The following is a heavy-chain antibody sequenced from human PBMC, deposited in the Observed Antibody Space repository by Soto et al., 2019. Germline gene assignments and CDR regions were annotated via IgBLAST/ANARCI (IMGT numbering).Heavy chain of an antibody. CDR1: GFTFSSYS. CDR2: ISSSSSYR. Sequence: EVQLVESGGGLVKPGGSLRLSCAASGFTFSSYSMNWVRQAPGKGLEWVSSISSSSSYRYYADSVKGRFTISRYKAKNSLYLKMNSLRAEDTAVYYCARDQLAGTRYFDLWGRGTLVTVSS. D-gene: IGHD6-19*01. CDR3: ARDQLAGTRYFDL. V-gene: IGHV3-21*01. J-gene: IGHJ2*01.